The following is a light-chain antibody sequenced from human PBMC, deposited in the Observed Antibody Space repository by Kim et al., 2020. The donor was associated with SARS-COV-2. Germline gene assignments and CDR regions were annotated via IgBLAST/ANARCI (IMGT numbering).Light chain of an antibody. CDR2: YDS. Sequence: APGKTARSTCGGNNIGSKSGHWYQQKPGQDTVLVIYYDSDRPAGIPERFSGSNSGNTATLTISRVEAGDEADYYCQVWDSSSDHWVFGGGTQLTVL. CDR1: NIGSKS. J-gene: IGLJ3*02. V-gene: IGLV3-21*04. CDR3: QVWDSSSDHWV.